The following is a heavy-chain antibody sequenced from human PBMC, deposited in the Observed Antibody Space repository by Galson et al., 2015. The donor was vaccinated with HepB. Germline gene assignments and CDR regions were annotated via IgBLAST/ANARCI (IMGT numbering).Heavy chain of an antibody. D-gene: IGHD3-3*01. V-gene: IGHV4-30-2*01. Sequence: TLSLTCAVSGASITSGGYSWNWIRQAPGKGLEWIGYIYQSGVSDHNPSLKGRVTILLDTSKNQFSLRLRSVTAADTAVYYCARGWRSSVMSRIYWFFGLWGRGTLVTVSS. CDR3: ARGWRSSVMSRIYWFFGL. J-gene: IGHJ2*01. CDR2: IYQSGVS. CDR1: GASITSGGYS.